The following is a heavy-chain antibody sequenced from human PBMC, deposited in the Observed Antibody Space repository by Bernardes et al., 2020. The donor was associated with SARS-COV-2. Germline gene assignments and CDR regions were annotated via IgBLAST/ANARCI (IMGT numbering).Heavy chain of an antibody. CDR1: GFTVSSNY. Sequence: GGSLRLSCAASGFTVSSNYMSWVRQAPGKGLEWVSVIYSGGSTYYADSVKGRFTISRDNSKNTLYLQMNSLRAEDTAVYYCARDLVVNGMDVWGQGTTVTVSS. D-gene: IGHD2-15*01. J-gene: IGHJ6*02. CDR2: IYSGGST. V-gene: IGHV3-53*01. CDR3: ARDLVVNGMDV.